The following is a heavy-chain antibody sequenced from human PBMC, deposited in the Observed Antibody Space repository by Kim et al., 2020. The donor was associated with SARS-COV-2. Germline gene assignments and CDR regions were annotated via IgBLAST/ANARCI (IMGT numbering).Heavy chain of an antibody. V-gene: IGHV1-18*01. Sequence: ASVKVSCKASGYTFTSYGISWVRQAPGQGLEWMGWISAYNGNTNYAQKLQGRVTMTTDTSTSTAYMELRSLRSDDTAVYYCARDRGVGTTVVTREVYYYGMDVWGQGTTVTVSS. J-gene: IGHJ6*02. CDR1: GYTFTSYG. CDR3: ARDRGVGTTVVTREVYYYGMDV. CDR2: ISAYNGNT. D-gene: IGHD4-17*01.